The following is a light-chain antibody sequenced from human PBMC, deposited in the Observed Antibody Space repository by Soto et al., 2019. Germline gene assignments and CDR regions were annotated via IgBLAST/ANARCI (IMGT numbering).Light chain of an antibody. CDR2: GAS. CDR3: QQSYSSPQT. V-gene: IGKV1-39*01. J-gene: IGKJ1*01. CDR1: QSINRF. Sequence: DIQMTQSPSSLSASVGDRVSITCRAGQSINRFLNWYQQKPGNAPKLLIFGASSLQSGAPSRFSGSGSGTDFTLTISSLQPEDFATYYCQQSYSSPQTFGQGTKVEIK.